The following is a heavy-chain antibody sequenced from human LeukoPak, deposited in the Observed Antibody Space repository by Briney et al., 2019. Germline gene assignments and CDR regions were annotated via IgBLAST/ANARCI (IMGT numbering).Heavy chain of an antibody. J-gene: IGHJ4*02. V-gene: IGHV3-23*01. CDR2: ISGSGGST. CDR1: GFTFSSYA. Sequence: GGSLRLSCAASGFTFSSYAMSWVRQAPGKGLEWVSAISGSGGSTYYADSVKGRFTISRDNSKNTLYLQMNSLRAEDTAVYYCATHQLEQWLRGPFDYWGQGTLVTVSS. D-gene: IGHD6-19*01. CDR3: ATHQLEQWLRGPFDY.